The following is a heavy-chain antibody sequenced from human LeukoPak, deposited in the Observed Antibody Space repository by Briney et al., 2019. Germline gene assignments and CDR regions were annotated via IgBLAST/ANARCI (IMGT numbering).Heavy chain of an antibody. V-gene: IGHV3-23*01. CDR3: APDLRASDWSLDD. CDR1: GFTFSNYA. CDR2: ISDNCVST. J-gene: IGHJ4*02. D-gene: IGHD3-9*01. Sequence: GGSLRLSCTASGFTFSNYAMSWVRQAPGEGLEWVSLISDNCVSTKYADPVKGRFIISRDNSRDTLYLQMNSLRAEDTAIYYCAPDLRASDWSLDDWGQGTLVTVSS.